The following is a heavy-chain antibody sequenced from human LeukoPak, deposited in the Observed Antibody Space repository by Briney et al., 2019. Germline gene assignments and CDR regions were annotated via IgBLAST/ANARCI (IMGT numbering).Heavy chain of an antibody. D-gene: IGHD4-23*01. CDR3: ARTLGGNSPFDY. V-gene: IGHV5-51*01. J-gene: IGHJ4*02. Sequence: GESLKISCKGSGYSFTSYWIAWVRQMPGKGLEWMGIVWPSDSDTSYSPSFQGQVSISADKSISTAYLQWSSLKASDTAMYYCARTLGGNSPFDYWGQGTPVTVSS. CDR1: GYSFTSYW. CDR2: VWPSDSDT.